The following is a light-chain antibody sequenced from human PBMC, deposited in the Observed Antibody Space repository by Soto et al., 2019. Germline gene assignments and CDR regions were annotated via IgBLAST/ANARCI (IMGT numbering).Light chain of an antibody. J-gene: IGKJ1*01. Sequence: DIQMNQSPSTMSASVGDRVTITCRASQGISSWLAWYQQKPGKAPQLLIYKAANLESGVPSRFGGSGSGTEFTLTISSLQPDDFATYYCQQYYTYPWTFGQGTKVEIK. CDR1: QGISSW. CDR2: KAA. V-gene: IGKV1-5*03. CDR3: QQYYTYPWT.